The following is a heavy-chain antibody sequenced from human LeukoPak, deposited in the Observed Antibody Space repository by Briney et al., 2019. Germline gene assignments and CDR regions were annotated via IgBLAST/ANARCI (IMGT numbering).Heavy chain of an antibody. J-gene: IGHJ4*02. CDR2: IYTSGST. Sequence: SETLSLTCTVSGGSISSGSYYWSWIRQPAGKGLEWIGRIYTSGSTNYNPSLKSRVTISVDTSKNQFSLRLSSVTAADTAVYYCTRGGELMNFWGQGTLVTVSS. CDR1: GGSISSGSYY. V-gene: IGHV4-61*02. D-gene: IGHD1-26*01. CDR3: TRGGELMNF.